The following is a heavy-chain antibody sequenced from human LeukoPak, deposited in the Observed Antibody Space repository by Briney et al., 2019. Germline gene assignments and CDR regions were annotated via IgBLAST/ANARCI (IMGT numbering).Heavy chain of an antibody. J-gene: IGHJ4*02. D-gene: IGHD6-13*01. CDR3: ASGGLSSSWYAYYYFDY. V-gene: IGHV4-39*01. CDR1: GGSISSSSYY. Sequence: SETLSLTCTVSGGSISSSSYYWGWIRQPPGKGLEWIGRTYYSGSTYYNPSLKSRVTISVDTSKNQFSLKLSSVTAADTAVYYCASGGLSSSWYAYYYFDYWGQGTLVTVSS. CDR2: TYYSGST.